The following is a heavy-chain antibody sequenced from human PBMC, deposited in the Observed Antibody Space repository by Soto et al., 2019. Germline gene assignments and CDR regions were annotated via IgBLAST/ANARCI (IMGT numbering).Heavy chain of an antibody. CDR1: GASVSTPYW. Sequence: QVYLQESGPGLVKPSGTLSLTCAVSGASVSTPYWWTWVRQPPGKDLEWIGDVYHTGGNNYNPSLRXXVTISLDTSKNQFSLDMISVTAAATAIYSCAYSTGWSRLDVWGQGTMVIVSS. D-gene: IGHD4-4*01. CDR2: VYHTGGN. J-gene: IGHJ3*01. V-gene: IGHV4-4*02. CDR3: AYSTGWSRLDV.